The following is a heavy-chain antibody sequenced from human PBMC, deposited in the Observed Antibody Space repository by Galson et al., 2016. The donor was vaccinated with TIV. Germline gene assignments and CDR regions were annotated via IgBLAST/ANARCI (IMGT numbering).Heavy chain of an antibody. Sequence: SLRLSCAASDFTFNSYVMHWVPQAPGKGLEYVSGINTNGQTTYYSNSVRGRFTISRDNSKNTIYLQMGSLSAEDMGVYYCAREGLARKTWLDYWGQGALVTVSS. D-gene: IGHD3/OR15-3a*01. CDR1: DFTFNSYV. CDR2: INTNGQTT. CDR3: AREGLARKTWLDY. J-gene: IGHJ4*02. V-gene: IGHV3-64*01.